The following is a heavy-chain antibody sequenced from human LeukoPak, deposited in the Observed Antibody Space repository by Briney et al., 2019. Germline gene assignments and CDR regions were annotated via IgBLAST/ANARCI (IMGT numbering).Heavy chain of an antibody. V-gene: IGHV3-74*01. CDR1: GFTFSSYW. CDR2: INSDGSTT. D-gene: IGHD6-6*01. CDR3: ARGSSSSFNYYGMDV. Sequence: GRSLRLSCAASGFTFSSYWMHWVRHAPGKGLVWVSHINSDGSTTRYADSVKGRFTISRDNAKNTLYLQMNSLRVEDTAEYYCARGSSSSFNYYGMDVWGQGTTVTVSS. J-gene: IGHJ6*02.